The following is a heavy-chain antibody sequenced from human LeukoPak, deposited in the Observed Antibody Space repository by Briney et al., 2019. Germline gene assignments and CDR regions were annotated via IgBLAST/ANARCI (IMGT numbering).Heavy chain of an antibody. D-gene: IGHD3-22*01. Sequence: GGSLRLSCAASGFTFSSYAMSWVRQAPGKGLEWVSAISGSGGSTYYADSVKGRFTISRDNAKNSLYLQMNSLRAEDTAVYYCARDGYYDSPNWFDPWGQGTLVTVSS. CDR2: ISGSGGST. V-gene: IGHV3-23*01. CDR1: GFTFSSYA. J-gene: IGHJ5*02. CDR3: ARDGYYDSPNWFDP.